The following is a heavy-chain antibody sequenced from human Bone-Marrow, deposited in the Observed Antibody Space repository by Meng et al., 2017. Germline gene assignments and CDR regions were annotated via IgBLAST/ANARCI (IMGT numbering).Heavy chain of an antibody. CDR1: GASVNTGSYY. CDR2: IYQSGST. CDR3: ARGVVADPPGD. V-gene: IGHV4-61*01. J-gene: IGHJ1*01. D-gene: IGHD2-15*01. Sequence: HVPLQESGPGLGRSSEALSLACTVSGASVNTGSYYWSWFRQPPGRGLELIGFIYQSGSTNNNPSLKSRVTISLDMSSNQFSLTLNSVTAADTAIYYCARGVVADPPGDWGRGTLVTVSS.